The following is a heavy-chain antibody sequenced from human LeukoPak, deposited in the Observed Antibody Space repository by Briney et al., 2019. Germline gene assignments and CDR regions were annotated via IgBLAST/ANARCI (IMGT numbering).Heavy chain of an antibody. V-gene: IGHV1-69*13. J-gene: IGHJ5*02. Sequence: ASGQGSCKASGYTFTSYYMHWVRRAPGQGLEWMGGIIPIFGTANYAQELQGRVTFTSDESRRSAYMSRSSLGCGHTAVSYFAGAESRYSGYDSFSYWFDPWGQGTLVTVSS. CDR2: IIPIFGTA. CDR1: GYTFTSYY. D-gene: IGHD5-12*01. CDR3: AGAESRYSGYDSFSYWFDP.